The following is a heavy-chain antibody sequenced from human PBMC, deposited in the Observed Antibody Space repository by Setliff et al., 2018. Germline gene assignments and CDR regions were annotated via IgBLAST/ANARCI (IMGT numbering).Heavy chain of an antibody. Sequence: LSLTCAVYGGSFSGYYWSWIRQPPGKGLEWVSYISSSGTSIYYADSVKGRFTISKDNAKNSLYLQMSSLRAEDTAVYYCARGSSSSGVDYWGQGTLVTVSS. CDR3: ARGSSSSGVDY. J-gene: IGHJ4*02. V-gene: IGHV3-11*04. D-gene: IGHD6-6*01. CDR2: ISSSGTSI. CDR1: GGSFSGYY.